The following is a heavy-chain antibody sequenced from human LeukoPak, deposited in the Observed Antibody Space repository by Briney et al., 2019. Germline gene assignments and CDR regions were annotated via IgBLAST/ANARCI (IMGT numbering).Heavy chain of an antibody. CDR2: ISSSSSYI. CDR1: GFTFSSYS. Sequence: EGSLRLSCAASGFTFSSYSMNWVRQAPGKGLEWVSSISSSSSYIYYADSVKGRFTISRDNAKNSLYLQMNSLRAEDTAVYYCARGIAAAGTWFDPWGQGTLVTVSS. V-gene: IGHV3-21*01. CDR3: ARGIAAAGTWFDP. D-gene: IGHD6-13*01. J-gene: IGHJ5*02.